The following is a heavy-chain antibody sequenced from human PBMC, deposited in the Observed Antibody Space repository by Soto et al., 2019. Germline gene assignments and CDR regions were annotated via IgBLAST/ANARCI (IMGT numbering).Heavy chain of an antibody. D-gene: IGHD2-15*01. CDR2: ISWNSGSI. V-gene: IGHV3-9*01. Sequence: ESGGGLVQPGRSLRLSCAASGFTFDDYAMHWVRQAPGKGLEWVSGISWNSGSIGYADSVKGRFTISRDNAKNSLYLQMNSLRAEDTALYYCASQYCSGGSCYPENDAFDIWGQGTMVTVSS. CDR3: ASQYCSGGSCYPENDAFDI. CDR1: GFTFDDYA. J-gene: IGHJ3*02.